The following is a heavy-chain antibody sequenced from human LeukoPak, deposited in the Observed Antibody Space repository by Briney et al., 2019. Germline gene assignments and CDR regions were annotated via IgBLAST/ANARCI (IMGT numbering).Heavy chain of an antibody. CDR1: GFTVSSNY. V-gene: IGHV3-66*01. J-gene: IGHJ4*02. D-gene: IGHD2-15*01. CDR3: ARDAPVYCSGGNCFGY. CDR2: IYSGGST. Sequence: PGGSLRLSCAASGFTVSSNYMSWVRQAPGKGLEWVSVIYSGGSTYYADSVKGRFTISRDNSKNTLYLQMNSLRAEDTAVYYCARDAPVYCSGGNCFGYWGQGTLVTVSS.